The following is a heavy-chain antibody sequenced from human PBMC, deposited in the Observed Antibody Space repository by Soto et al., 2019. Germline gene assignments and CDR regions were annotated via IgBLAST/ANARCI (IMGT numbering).Heavy chain of an antibody. V-gene: IGHV3-7*03. CDR1: GFTFSSYW. J-gene: IGHJ4*02. D-gene: IGHD3-3*01. CDR2: IKHDGSEK. Sequence: GGSLRLSCAASGFTFSSYWMSWVRQAPGKGLEWVANIKHDGSEKYYVDSVKGRFTISRDNAKNSLYLQMNSLRAEDTAVYYCARAVTYYDFWSGYSHFDYWGQGTRVTVSS. CDR3: ARAVTYYDFWSGYSHFDY.